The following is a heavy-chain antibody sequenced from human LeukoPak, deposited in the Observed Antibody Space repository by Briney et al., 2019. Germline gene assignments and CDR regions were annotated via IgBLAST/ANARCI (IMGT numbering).Heavy chain of an antibody. CDR3: TTDGAYYSSGWYLHYYFDY. D-gene: IGHD6-19*01. J-gene: IGHJ4*02. Sequence: PGGSLRLSCAASGFTFINAWMAWVRQAPGKGLEWVGRIKAKAHGGTIEYAAPVKGRFTISRDDSKNTLYLQMNSLKTEDTAVYYCTTDGAYYSSGWYLHYYFDYWGQGTLVTVSS. V-gene: IGHV3-15*01. CDR2: IKAKAHGGTI. CDR1: GFTFINAW.